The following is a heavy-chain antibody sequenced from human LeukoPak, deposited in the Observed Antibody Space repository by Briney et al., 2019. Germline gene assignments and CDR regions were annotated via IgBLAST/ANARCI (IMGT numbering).Heavy chain of an antibody. V-gene: IGHV3-21*01. CDR3: ARERGGFFDY. CDR1: GFTFSSYS. D-gene: IGHD3-16*01. CDR2: ISSSSGYI. Sequence: GSLRLSCAASGFTFSSYSMNWVRQAPGKGLEWVSSISSSSGYIYYADSVKGRFTISRDNAKNSLYLQMNSLRAEDTAVYYCARERGGFFDYWGQGTLVTVSS. J-gene: IGHJ4*02.